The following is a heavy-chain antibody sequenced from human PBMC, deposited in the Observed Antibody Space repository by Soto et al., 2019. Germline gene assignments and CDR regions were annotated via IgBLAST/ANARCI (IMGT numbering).Heavy chain of an antibody. V-gene: IGHV1-69*13. CDR2: IIPIFGTA. CDR3: ARTYYYDSSGPRQSWEDGPEVYYYGMDV. J-gene: IGHJ6*02. Sequence: SMPVSCKDSGGAFSSYAISWVRQAPGQGLEWMGGIIPIFGTANYAQKFQGRVTITADESTSTAYMELSSLRSEDTAVYYCARTYYYDSSGPRQSWEDGPEVYYYGMDVWGQGTTVTVSS. CDR1: GGAFSSYA. D-gene: IGHD3-22*01.